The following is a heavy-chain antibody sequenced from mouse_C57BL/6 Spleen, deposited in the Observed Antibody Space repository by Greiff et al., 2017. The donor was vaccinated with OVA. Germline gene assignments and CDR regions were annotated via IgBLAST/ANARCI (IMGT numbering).Heavy chain of an antibody. Sequence: EVKLVESVAELVRPGASVKLSCTASGFNIKNTYMHWVKQRPEQGLEWIGRIDPANGNTKYAPKFQGKATITADTSSNTAYLQLSSLTSEDTAIYYCARGITTVVATHWYFEVWGTGTTVTVSS. J-gene: IGHJ1*03. CDR2: IDPANGNT. V-gene: IGHV14-3*01. CDR3: ARGITTVVATHWYFEV. CDR1: GFNIKNTY. D-gene: IGHD1-1*01.